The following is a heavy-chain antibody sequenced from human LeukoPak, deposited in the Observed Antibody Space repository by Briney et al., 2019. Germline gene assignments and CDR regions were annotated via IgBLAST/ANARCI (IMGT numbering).Heavy chain of an antibody. Sequence: ASVKVSCKASGYTFTTYGMSWVRQAPGQGLEWMAWISGYNGDTYYAQNFQGRVTVTTDTSRSTAYMELRSLRSDDTAVYYCARVLYVYYGMDVWGQGTTVTVSS. CDR2: ISGYNGDT. V-gene: IGHV1-18*01. D-gene: IGHD2-2*02. CDR1: GYTFTTYG. J-gene: IGHJ6*02. CDR3: ARVLYVYYGMDV.